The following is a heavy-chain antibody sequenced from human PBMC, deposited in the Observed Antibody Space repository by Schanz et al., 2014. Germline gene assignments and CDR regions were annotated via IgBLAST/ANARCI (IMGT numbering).Heavy chain of an antibody. V-gene: IGHV4-39*01. CDR3: ARLRGGGVIITT. Sequence: QLQLQESGPGLVKPSETLSLTCTVSGGSISSSSYYWGWIRQPPEEGLQYIGSVNFSGTTAYSPSLKGRVPISVDTSKNQFSLMLTSVTAADTALYYCARLRGGGVIITTWGQGTLVTVSS. CDR2: VNFSGTT. J-gene: IGHJ5*02. D-gene: IGHD3-10*01. CDR1: GGSISSSSYY.